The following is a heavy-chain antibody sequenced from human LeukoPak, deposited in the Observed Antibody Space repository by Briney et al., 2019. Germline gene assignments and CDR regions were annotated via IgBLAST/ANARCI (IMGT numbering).Heavy chain of an antibody. CDR1: GYTFTIYG. V-gene: IGHV1-18*01. D-gene: IGHD3-3*01. CDR2: ISAYKGNT. Sequence: GASVRVSCKASGYTFTIYGINWVRQAPGQGLEWMGWISAYKGNTNYPQKLQGRVTITRDTSTSTAYMELRSLRSDDTAVYFCVRDQASYDFWSGTRYHYGMDVWGQGATVTVSS. J-gene: IGHJ6*02. CDR3: VRDQASYDFWSGTRYHYGMDV.